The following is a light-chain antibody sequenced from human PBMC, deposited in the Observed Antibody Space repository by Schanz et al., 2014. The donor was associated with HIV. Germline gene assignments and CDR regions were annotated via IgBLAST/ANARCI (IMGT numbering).Light chain of an antibody. CDR3: SSYTTSSTLV. CDR2: DVN. CDR1: SRDIGGHNY. Sequence: QSALTQPASVSGSPGQSITISCSGTSRDIGGHNYVSWYQQHPGKVPKLIIYDVNNRPSGISARFSASKSGNTASLTISGLQAEDEADYYCSSYTTSSTLVFGGGTKLTVL. J-gene: IGLJ2*01. V-gene: IGLV2-14*03.